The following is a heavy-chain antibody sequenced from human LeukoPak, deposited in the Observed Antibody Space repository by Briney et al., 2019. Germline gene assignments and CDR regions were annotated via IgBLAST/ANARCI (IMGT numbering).Heavy chain of an antibody. Sequence: PSQTLSLTCTVSGGSISSGGYYWSWIRQHPGKGLEWIGYIYYSGNTYYNPSLKSRVTISVDTSKNQFSLKLSSVTAADTAVYYCARLVFPYDSSGAHFDYWGQGTLVTVSS. V-gene: IGHV4-31*03. J-gene: IGHJ4*02. CDR1: GGSISSGGYY. CDR2: IYYSGNT. CDR3: ARLVFPYDSSGAHFDY. D-gene: IGHD3-22*01.